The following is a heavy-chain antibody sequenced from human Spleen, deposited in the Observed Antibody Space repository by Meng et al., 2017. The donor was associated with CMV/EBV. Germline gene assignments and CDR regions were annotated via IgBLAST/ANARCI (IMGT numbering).Heavy chain of an antibody. CDR2: ISSYNSNT. V-gene: IGHV1-18*01. CDR1: TFNSYG. CDR3: ATIAYCGGDCYQVHPLYDH. J-gene: IGHJ5*02. D-gene: IGHD2-21*01. Sequence: TFNSYGITWVRPAPGQGLEWVGWISSYNSNTNYAQKFLGRVTLTTDTSTSIAYMELRSLRSDDTAVYYCATIAYCGGDCYQVHPLYDHWGQEILVTVSS.